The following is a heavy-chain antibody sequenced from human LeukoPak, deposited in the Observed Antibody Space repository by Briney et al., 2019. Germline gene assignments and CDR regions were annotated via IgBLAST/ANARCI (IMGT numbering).Heavy chain of an antibody. CDR2: IYTSGST. V-gene: IGHV4-61*02. Sequence: SQTLSLTCTVSGGSISSGSYYWSWIRQPAGKGLEWIGRIYTSGSTNYNPSLKSRVTISVDTSKNQFSLKLSSVTAADTAVYYCARGAVVVPAAIRYYYYYYYMDVWGKGTTVTVSS. CDR3: ARGAVVVPAAIRYYYYYYYMDV. D-gene: IGHD2-2*02. CDR1: GGSISSGSYY. J-gene: IGHJ6*03.